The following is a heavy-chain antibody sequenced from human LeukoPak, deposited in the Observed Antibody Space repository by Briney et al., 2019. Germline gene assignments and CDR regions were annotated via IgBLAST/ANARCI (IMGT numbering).Heavy chain of an antibody. Sequence: SETLSLTCTVSGGSISSYYWSWIRQPPGKGLEWIGHIYNSGSTNYNPSLKSRVTISVDTSKNQFSLKLSSVTAADMAAYYCARGDIGGRPDYWGQGTLVTVSS. J-gene: IGHJ4*02. D-gene: IGHD6-6*01. V-gene: IGHV4-59*01. CDR1: GGSISSYY. CDR3: ARGDIGGRPDY. CDR2: IYNSGST.